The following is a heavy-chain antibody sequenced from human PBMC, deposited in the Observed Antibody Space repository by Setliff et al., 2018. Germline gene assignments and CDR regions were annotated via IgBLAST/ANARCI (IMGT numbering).Heavy chain of an antibody. Sequence: PSETLSLTCAVSGGSISSSNWWSWVRQPPGKGLEWIGEIYHSGSTNYNPSLKSRVTISVDKSKNQFSLKPSSVTAADTAVYYCARDLTYYDFWSGYYSPRAFDIWGQGTMVTVSS. CDR3: ARDLTYYDFWSGYYSPRAFDI. CDR2: IYHSGST. D-gene: IGHD3-3*01. V-gene: IGHV4-4*02. J-gene: IGHJ3*02. CDR1: GGSISSSNW.